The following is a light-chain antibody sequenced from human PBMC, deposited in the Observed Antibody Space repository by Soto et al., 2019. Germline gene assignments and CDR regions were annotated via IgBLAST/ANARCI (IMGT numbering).Light chain of an antibody. CDR2: DAS. CDR3: QQCYMGWT. CDR1: QSIGRF. V-gene: IGKV1-5*01. J-gene: IGKJ1*01. Sequence: DIQMTQSPSTLSASVGDRVTITCRASQSIGRFLAWYQHQPGKAPKHLIYDASTLESGVPSRFSGTGSGTEFTFSITSLQPEDFGTYYCQQCYMGWTFGQGTKVDFK.